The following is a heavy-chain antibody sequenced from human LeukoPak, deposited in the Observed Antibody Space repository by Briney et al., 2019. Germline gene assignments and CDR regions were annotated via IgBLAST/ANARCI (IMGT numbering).Heavy chain of an antibody. D-gene: IGHD6-6*01. CDR2: IYYTGST. CDR3: ARHRAYSSSSPFDY. J-gene: IGHJ4*02. V-gene: IGHV4-59*08. CDR1: GGSISSLY. Sequence: SETLSLTCTVSGGSISSLYWSWIRQPPGKGLEWIGYIYYTGSTNYNPSLKSRVTMFVDMSKNQFSLRLSSVTAAGTAVYYCARHRAYSSSSPFDYWGQGTLVTVSS.